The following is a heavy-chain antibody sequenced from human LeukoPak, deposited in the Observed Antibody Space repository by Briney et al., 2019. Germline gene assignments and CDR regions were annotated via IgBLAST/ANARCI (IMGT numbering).Heavy chain of an antibody. Sequence: GGSLRLSCAASGFTFSTYAMSWVRQAPGKGLVWVSTIDNSGGGTYYADSVKGRFAISRDNSQNTLYLQMNSLTAEDTAVYYCAKRYYYLDAWGKGTTVTVSS. CDR2: IDNSGGGT. CDR1: GFTFSTYA. V-gene: IGHV3-23*01. J-gene: IGHJ6*03. CDR3: AKRYYYLDA.